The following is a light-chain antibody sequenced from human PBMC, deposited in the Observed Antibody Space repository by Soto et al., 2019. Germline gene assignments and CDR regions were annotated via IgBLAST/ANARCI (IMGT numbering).Light chain of an antibody. CDR3: CSYGGSSTYV. CDR1: SSDVGSYNL. Sequence: QSALTQPASVSGSPGQSITISCTGTSSDVGSYNLVSWYQQHPGKAPKLMIYEVNKRPSGVSNRFSGSKSGNTASLTISGLQAEDEADYYCCSYGGSSTYVFGTGTKLTVL. CDR2: EVN. V-gene: IGLV2-23*02. J-gene: IGLJ1*01.